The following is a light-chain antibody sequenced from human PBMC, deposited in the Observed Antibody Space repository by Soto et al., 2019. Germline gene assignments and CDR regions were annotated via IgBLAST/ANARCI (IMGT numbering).Light chain of an antibody. Sequence: QSALTQPRSVSGSPGQSVTISCTGTSSDVGTYNYVSWYQQHPGKAPKLVIYDVTKRPSGVPDRFSGSKSGNTASLTISGLQAEDEADYYCCSYAGSSLWVFGGGTKLPS. CDR1: SSDVGTYNY. V-gene: IGLV2-11*01. CDR3: CSYAGSSLWV. J-gene: IGLJ3*02. CDR2: DVT.